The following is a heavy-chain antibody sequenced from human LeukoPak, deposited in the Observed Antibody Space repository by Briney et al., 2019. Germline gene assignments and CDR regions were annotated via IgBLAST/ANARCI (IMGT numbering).Heavy chain of an antibody. J-gene: IGHJ4*02. V-gene: IGHV1-58*02. D-gene: IGHD3-22*01. CDR1: GFTFTSSA. Sequence: SVKVSCKASGFTFTSSAMQWVRQARGQRLEWIGWIVVGSGNTNYAQKFQERVTITRDMSTSTAYMELSSLRSEDTAVYYCAAFWYYYDSSGQPTQYYFDYWGQGTLVTVSS. CDR2: IVVGSGNT. CDR3: AAFWYYYDSSGQPTQYYFDY.